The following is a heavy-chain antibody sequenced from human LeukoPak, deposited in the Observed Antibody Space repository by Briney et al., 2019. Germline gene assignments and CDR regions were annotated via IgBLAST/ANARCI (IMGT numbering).Heavy chain of an antibody. CDR1: GFTFSSYG. Sequence: GGSLRLSCAASGFTFSSYGMTWVRQAPGKGLEWVSYISSSSSTIYYADSVKGRFTISRDNAKNSLYLQLNSLRAEDTAVYYCARPISGTAHDRAFDLWGQGAMVTVSS. CDR3: ARPISGTAHDRAFDL. D-gene: IGHD1-14*01. J-gene: IGHJ3*01. CDR2: ISSSSSTI. V-gene: IGHV3-48*01.